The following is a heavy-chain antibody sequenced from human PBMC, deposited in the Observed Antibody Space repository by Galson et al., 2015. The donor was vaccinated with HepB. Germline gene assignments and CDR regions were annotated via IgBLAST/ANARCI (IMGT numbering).Heavy chain of an antibody. CDR1: GFTFSNAW. V-gene: IGHV3-15*01. CDR3: TTVMGSGTDGY. CDR2: IKGKTDGGTT. Sequence: SLRLSCAASGFTFSNAWMSWVRQAPGKGLEWVGRIKGKTDGGTTDYAAPVKGRFTISRDDSKNTLYLQMNSLKTEDTAVYYCTTVMGSGTDGYWGQGTLVTVSS. J-gene: IGHJ4*02. D-gene: IGHD1-1*01.